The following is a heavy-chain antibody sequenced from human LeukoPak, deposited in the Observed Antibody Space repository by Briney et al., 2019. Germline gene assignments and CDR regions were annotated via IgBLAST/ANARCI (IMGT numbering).Heavy chain of an antibody. CDR3: TRPSYGASDY. D-gene: IGHD4-17*01. V-gene: IGHV5-51*01. J-gene: IGHJ4*02. CDR2: IYPDDSRT. Sequence: GESLKISCKGSGYRFTKSWIGWVRQMPGKGLEWLGIIYPDDSRTRYSPSFQGQVTMSVDKSISTAYLQWSSLKASDTAMYYCTRPSYGASDYWGQGTLVTVSS. CDR1: GYRFTKSW.